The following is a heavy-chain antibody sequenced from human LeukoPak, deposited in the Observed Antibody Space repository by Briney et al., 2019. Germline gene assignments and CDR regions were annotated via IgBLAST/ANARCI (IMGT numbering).Heavy chain of an antibody. CDR3: ASATTVTAFDI. D-gene: IGHD4-4*01. CDR2: IIPILGIA. Sequence: SVKVSCKASGGTFSSYAISWVRQAPGQGLEWMGRIIPILGIANYAQKFQGRVTITADKSTSTAYMELSSLRSEDTAVYYCASATTVTAFDIWGRGTMVTVSS. J-gene: IGHJ3*02. V-gene: IGHV1-69*04. CDR1: GGTFSSYA.